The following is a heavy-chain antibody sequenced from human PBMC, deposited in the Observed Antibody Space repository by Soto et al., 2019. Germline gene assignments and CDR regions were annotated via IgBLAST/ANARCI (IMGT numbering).Heavy chain of an antibody. Sequence: GGSLRLSCAASGFTFSSYAMHWVRQAPGKGLEWVAVISYDGSNKYYADSVKGRFTISRDNSKNTLYLQMNSLRAEDTAVYYCARPLTVTTTHDYWGQGTLVTVSS. CDR3: ARPLTVTTTHDY. CDR2: ISYDGSNK. J-gene: IGHJ4*02. CDR1: GFTFSSYA. D-gene: IGHD4-17*01. V-gene: IGHV3-30-3*01.